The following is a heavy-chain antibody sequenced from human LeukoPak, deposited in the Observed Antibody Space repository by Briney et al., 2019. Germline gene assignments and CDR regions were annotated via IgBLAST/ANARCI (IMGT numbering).Heavy chain of an antibody. J-gene: IGHJ6*02. D-gene: IGHD5-18*01. V-gene: IGHV4-59*01. CDR2: IYYSGST. CDR3: AREKVGYSYGSYYYYGMDV. CDR1: GGSISSYY. Sequence: SETLSLTCTVSGGSISSYYWSWIRQPPGKGLEWIGYIYYSGSTNYNPSLKSRVTISVDTSKNQFSLKLSSVTAADTAVYYCAREKVGYSYGSYYYYGMDVWGQGTTVTVSS.